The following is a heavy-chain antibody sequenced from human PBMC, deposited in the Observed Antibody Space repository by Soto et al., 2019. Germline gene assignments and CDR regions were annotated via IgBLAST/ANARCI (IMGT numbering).Heavy chain of an antibody. D-gene: IGHD2-2*01. CDR1: GYTLNELS. V-gene: IGHV1-24*01. Sequence: ASVKVSCKVSGYTLNELSMHWVRQAPGKGLEWMGGFDPEDGETIYAQKFQGRVTMTEDTSTDTAYMEMSSLRSEDTAVYYCATFINSDLGYCSSTSCYWFDPWGQGTLVTVSS. J-gene: IGHJ5*02. CDR2: FDPEDGET. CDR3: ATFINSDLGYCSSTSCYWFDP.